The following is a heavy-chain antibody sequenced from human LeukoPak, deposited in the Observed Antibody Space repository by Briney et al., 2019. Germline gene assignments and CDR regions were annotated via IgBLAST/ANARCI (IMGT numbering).Heavy chain of an antibody. CDR2: ISSSSSYI. D-gene: IGHD3-10*01. V-gene: IGHV3-21*04. CDR3: ARGGRGLYYYYMDV. Sequence: PGGSLRLSCAASGFTFSSYTMNWVRQAPGKGLEWVSSISSSSSYIYYADSVKGRFTISRDNAKNSLYLQMNSLRAEDTALYYCARGGRGLYYYYMDVWGKGTTVTVSS. CDR1: GFTFSSYT. J-gene: IGHJ6*03.